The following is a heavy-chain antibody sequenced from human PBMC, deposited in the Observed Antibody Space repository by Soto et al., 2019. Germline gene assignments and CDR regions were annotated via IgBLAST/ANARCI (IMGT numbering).Heavy chain of an antibody. CDR1: GYTFTSYG. V-gene: IGHV1-18*04. CDR3: ARGGSYSFSYYYYGMDV. Sequence: ASVKVSCKASGYTFTSYGISWVRQAPGQVLEWMGWISAYNGNTNYAQKLQGRVTMTTDTSTSTAYMELRSLRSDDTAVYYCARGGSYSFSYYYYGMDVWGQGTTVTVSS. D-gene: IGHD4-4*01. J-gene: IGHJ6*02. CDR2: ISAYNGNT.